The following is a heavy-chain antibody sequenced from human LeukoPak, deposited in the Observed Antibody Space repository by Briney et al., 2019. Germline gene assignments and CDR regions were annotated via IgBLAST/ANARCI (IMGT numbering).Heavy chain of an antibody. D-gene: IGHD3-10*01. CDR3: ASQSSMVRGVIKGDY. Sequence: GGSLRLSCAASGFTFSSYAMSWVRLAPGKGLEWVSAISGSGGSTYYADSVKGRFTISRDNSKNTLYLQMNSLRAEDTAVYYCASQSSMVRGVIKGDYWGQGTLVTVSS. J-gene: IGHJ4*02. CDR1: GFTFSSYA. V-gene: IGHV3-23*01. CDR2: ISGSGGST.